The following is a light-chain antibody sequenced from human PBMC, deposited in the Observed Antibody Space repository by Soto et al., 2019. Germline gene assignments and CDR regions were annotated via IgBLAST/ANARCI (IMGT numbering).Light chain of an antibody. J-gene: IGKJ1*01. CDR1: QSISSW. CDR2: KAS. CDR3: QQYSNYRT. Sequence: DIQMTQSPSTLSASVGDRVTITCRASQSISSWLAWYQPKPGKAPKLLIYKASSLESGVPSRLSGSGSGTEFTLPIRSLQPDDFATYYCQQYSNYRTFGQGTKVDIK. V-gene: IGKV1-5*03.